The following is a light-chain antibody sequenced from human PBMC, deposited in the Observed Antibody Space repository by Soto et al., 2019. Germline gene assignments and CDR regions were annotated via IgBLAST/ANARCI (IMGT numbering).Light chain of an antibody. CDR1: QSLVYIDGNTY. Sequence: DVVMTQSPVSLPVTLGQPASISCRSSQSLVYIDGNTYLNWLQQRPGQSPRRLIYKVFNRDSGVPDRFSGSASGSEFTLTISRVEAEDIGVYYCMQTAHWPYTFGRGTKVDIK. V-gene: IGKV2-30*01. CDR3: MQTAHWPYT. CDR2: KVF. J-gene: IGKJ2*01.